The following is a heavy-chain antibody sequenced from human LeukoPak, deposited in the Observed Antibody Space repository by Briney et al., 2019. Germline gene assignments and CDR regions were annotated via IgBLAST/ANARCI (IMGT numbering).Heavy chain of an antibody. D-gene: IGHD6-13*01. CDR2: IYYSGST. Sequence: SETLSLTCTVSGGSISSSGYYWGWIRQPPGKGLEWIGSIYYSGSTNYNPSLKSRVTISVDRSKNQFSLKLSSVTAADTAVYYCARHRLAAAFLDYWGQGTLVTVSS. CDR1: GGSISSSGYY. V-gene: IGHV4-39*01. J-gene: IGHJ4*02. CDR3: ARHRLAAAFLDY.